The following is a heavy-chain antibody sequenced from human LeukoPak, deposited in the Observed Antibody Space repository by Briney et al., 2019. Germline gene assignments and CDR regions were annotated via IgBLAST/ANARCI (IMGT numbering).Heavy chain of an antibody. J-gene: IGHJ1*01. CDR3: ARTGYSSKKIGLYFQH. V-gene: IGHV4-59*08. CDR1: GGSISSYY. Sequence: PSETLSLTCTVSGGSISSYYWSWIRQPPGKGLEWIGYIYYSGSTNYNPSLKSRVTISVDTSKNQFSLKLSSVTAADTAVYYCARTGYSSKKIGLYFQHWGQGTLVTVSS. CDR2: IYYSGST. D-gene: IGHD6-13*01.